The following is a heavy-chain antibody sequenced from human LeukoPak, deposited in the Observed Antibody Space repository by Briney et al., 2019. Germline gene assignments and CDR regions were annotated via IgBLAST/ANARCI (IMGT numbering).Heavy chain of an antibody. D-gene: IGHD1-14*01. V-gene: IGHV1-69*13. CDR1: GYTFTGYY. Sequence: GASVKVSCKASGYTFTGYYIHWVRQAPGQGLEWMGGIIPIFGTANYAQKFQGRVTITADESTSTAYMELSSLRSEDTAVYYCARENLGLHDYWGQGTLVTVSS. J-gene: IGHJ4*02. CDR2: IIPIFGTA. CDR3: ARENLGLHDY.